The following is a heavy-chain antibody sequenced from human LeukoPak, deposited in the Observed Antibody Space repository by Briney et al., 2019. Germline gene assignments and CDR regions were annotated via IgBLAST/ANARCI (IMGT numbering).Heavy chain of an antibody. D-gene: IGHD2-21*02. CDR1: GDSISDYY. CDR3: ARGVMTAIFAFDI. J-gene: IGHJ3*02. V-gene: IGHV4-4*07. Sequence: SETLSLTCTVSGDSISDYYWSWVRQPAGKGLELIGRIYTNGITNYNPSLKSRVTTSVDTSKNQLSLRLSSMTAADTAVYYCARGVMTAIFAFDIWGQGTMVTVSS. CDR2: IYTNGIT.